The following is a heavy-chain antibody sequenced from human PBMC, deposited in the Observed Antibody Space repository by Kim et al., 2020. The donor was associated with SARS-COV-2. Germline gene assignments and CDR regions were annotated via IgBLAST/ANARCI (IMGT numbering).Heavy chain of an antibody. Sequence: STTAYAGSVKGRFTITSDNAKNSLDLQMNSLGAEDTAVDYCAREYGGMDVWGQGTTVTVSS. D-gene: IGHD4-17*01. CDR3: AREYGGMDV. CDR2: STT. V-gene: IGHV3-11*04. J-gene: IGHJ6*02.